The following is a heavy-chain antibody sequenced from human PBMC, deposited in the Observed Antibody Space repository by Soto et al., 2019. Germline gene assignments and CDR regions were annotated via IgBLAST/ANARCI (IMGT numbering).Heavy chain of an antibody. CDR3: ARVRTRTGLWFGEYWFDS. Sequence: SETLSLTCTVSGGSISSYYWSWIRQPPGKGLEWIGYIYYSGSTNYNPSLKSRVTISVDTSKNQFSLKLSSVTAADTAVYYCARVRTRTGLWFGEYWFDSWGQGTLVTVSS. CDR2: IYYSGST. V-gene: IGHV4-59*08. CDR1: GGSISSYY. D-gene: IGHD3-10*01. J-gene: IGHJ5*01.